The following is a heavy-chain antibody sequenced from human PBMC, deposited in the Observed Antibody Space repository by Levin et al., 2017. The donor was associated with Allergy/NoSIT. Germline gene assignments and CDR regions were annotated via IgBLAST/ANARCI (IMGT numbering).Heavy chain of an antibody. CDR1: GFTFRDYY. V-gene: IGHV3-11*03. CDR3: ASQRGYSGYDPLDY. CDR2: ISSSSSYT. Sequence: LSLTCAASGFTFRDYYMSWIRQAPGKGLEWVSYISSSSSYTNYADSVKGRFTISRDNAKNSLYLQMNSLRAEDTAVYYCASQRGYSGYDPLDYWGQGTLVTVSS. J-gene: IGHJ4*02. D-gene: IGHD5-12*01.